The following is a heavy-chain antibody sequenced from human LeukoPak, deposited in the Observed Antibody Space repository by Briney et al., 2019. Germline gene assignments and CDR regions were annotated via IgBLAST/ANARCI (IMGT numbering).Heavy chain of an antibody. D-gene: IGHD4/OR15-4a*01. V-gene: IGHV1-2*02. CDR1: GYTSTDYY. CDR3: AVRAIDY. Sequence: ASVKVSCKASGYTSTDYYMHWVRQAPGQGLEWMGWINPNSGGTNYAQKFQGRVTITRDTSISTAYMELSRLRSDDTAVYFCAVRAIDYWGQGTLVTVSS. CDR2: INPNSGGT. J-gene: IGHJ4*02.